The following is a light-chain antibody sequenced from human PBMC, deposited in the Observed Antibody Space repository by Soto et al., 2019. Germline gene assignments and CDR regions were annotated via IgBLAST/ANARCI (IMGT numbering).Light chain of an antibody. CDR2: GNS. CDR3: QSYDSSLSALYV. J-gene: IGLJ1*01. CDR1: SSNIGAGYD. Sequence: QPVLTQPPSVSGAPGQRVTISCTGSSSNIGAGYDVHWYQQLPGTAPKLLIYGNSNRPSGVPDRFSGSKSGTSASLAITGRQAEDESDYYCQSYDSSLSALYVFGTGTKLTVL. V-gene: IGLV1-40*01.